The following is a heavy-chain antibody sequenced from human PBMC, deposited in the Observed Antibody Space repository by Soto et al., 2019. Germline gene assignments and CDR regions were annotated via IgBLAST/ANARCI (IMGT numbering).Heavy chain of an antibody. J-gene: IGHJ6*02. Sequence: QVQLQQWGAGLLKPSETLSLTGAVYGGSFNDYYWSWIRQPPGKALEWIGEINHSGSTNYNPSLKSRVTMSVDTSKNQFSLRLSSVAAADTAVYYCAGGRDTIIGVVSYFYYGMDAWGHGTTVSVSS. CDR1: GGSFNDYY. D-gene: IGHD3-3*01. V-gene: IGHV4-34*01. CDR2: INHSGST. CDR3: AGGRDTIIGVVSYFYYGMDA.